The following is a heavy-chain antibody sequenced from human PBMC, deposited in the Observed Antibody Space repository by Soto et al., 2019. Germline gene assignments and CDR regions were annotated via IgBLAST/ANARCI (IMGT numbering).Heavy chain of an antibody. CDR1: GFTFSSYA. V-gene: IGHV3-23*01. Sequence: EVQLLESGGGLVQPGGSLRLSCAASGFTFSSYAMSWVRQAPGKGLEWVSAISGSGGSTYYADSVKGRFTISRDNSKNTLYLQMNSLRAEDTAVYYCAKDHMQYQLLWFRAFDTWGQGTMVTVSS. J-gene: IGHJ3*02. D-gene: IGHD2-2*01. CDR3: AKDHMQYQLLWFRAFDT. CDR2: ISGSGGST.